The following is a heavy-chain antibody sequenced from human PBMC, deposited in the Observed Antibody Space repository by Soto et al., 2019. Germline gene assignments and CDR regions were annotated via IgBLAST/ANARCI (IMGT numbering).Heavy chain of an antibody. CDR2: ISSSSSYI. CDR3: ARGGGPVDCMDV. V-gene: IGHV3-21*01. CDR1: GFTFSSYS. Sequence: EVQLVESGGGLVKPGGSLRLSCAASGFTFSSYSMNWVRQAPGKGLEWVSSISSSSSYIYYADSVKGRFTISRDNAKNSLYLQMNSLRAEDTAVYYCARGGGPVDCMDVWGQGTTVTVSS. D-gene: IGHD3-16*01. J-gene: IGHJ6*02.